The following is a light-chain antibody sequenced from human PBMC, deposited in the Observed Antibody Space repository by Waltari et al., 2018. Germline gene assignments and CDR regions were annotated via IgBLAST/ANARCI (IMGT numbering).Light chain of an antibody. J-gene: IGLJ3*02. CDR3: CSFTEEV. V-gene: IGLV2-11*01. CDR2: DVN. Sequence: QSALAQPRSVSGSPGQSVTISCTATTTDVSGYDYVSWYQQHPGKGPKLIIFDVNRRPSGVPARVSGSKTGNMASLTISGLQPEDEAIYYCCSFTEEVFGGGTTVTVL. CDR1: TTDVSGYDY.